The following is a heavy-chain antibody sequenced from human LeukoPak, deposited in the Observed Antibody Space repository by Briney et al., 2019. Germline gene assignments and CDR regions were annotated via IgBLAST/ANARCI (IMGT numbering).Heavy chain of an antibody. CDR1: GGSISSSSYY. V-gene: IGHV4-39*02. J-gene: IGHJ3*02. D-gene: IGHD1-26*01. CDR3: ARDKEGGVSI. Sequence: SETLSPTCTVSGGSISSSSYYWGWIRQPPGKGLEWIGSIYYSGSTYYNPSLKSQVTISVDTSKNQFSLKLSSVTAADTAVYYCARDKEGGVSIWGQGTMVTVSS. CDR2: IYYSGST.